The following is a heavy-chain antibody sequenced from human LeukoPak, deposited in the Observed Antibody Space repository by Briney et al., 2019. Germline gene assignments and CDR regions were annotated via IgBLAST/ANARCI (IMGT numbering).Heavy chain of an antibody. Sequence: ASVKVSCTTSGYTFTSYYMHWVRQAPGQGLEWMGCINPNSGGTNYAHKFQGRVTMTRDTSISTAYMELSRLRSDDTAVYYCAREGGDCSSTSWYAYYYYYYMDVWGKGTTVTISS. V-gene: IGHV1-2*02. CDR1: GYTFTSYY. J-gene: IGHJ6*03. CDR2: INPNSGGT. CDR3: AREGGDCSSTSWYAYYYYYYMDV. D-gene: IGHD2-2*01.